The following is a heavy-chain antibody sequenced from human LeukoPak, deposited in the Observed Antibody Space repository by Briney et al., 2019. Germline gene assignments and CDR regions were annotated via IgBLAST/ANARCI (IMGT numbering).Heavy chain of an antibody. J-gene: IGHJ3*02. Sequence: SETLSLTCTVSGGSIRNGDHYWSWIRQHPGKGLEWIGYIYDSGSTYYNPSLKSRITISVDTSENRFSLKLSSVTATDTAVYYCARDCSGGSCYGAFDIWGQGTMVTVSS. CDR2: IYDSGST. V-gene: IGHV4-30-4*08. D-gene: IGHD2-15*01. CDR3: ARDCSGGSCYGAFDI. CDR1: GGSIRNGDHY.